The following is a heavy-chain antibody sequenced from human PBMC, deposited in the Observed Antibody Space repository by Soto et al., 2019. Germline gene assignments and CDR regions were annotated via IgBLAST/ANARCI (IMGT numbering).Heavy chain of an antibody. CDR3: DSSVCYYYGMDV. CDR2: IYHSGST. D-gene: IGHD3-22*01. V-gene: IGHV4-4*02. Sequence: PSETLSLTCAVYGGSISSNKWWSWVRQPPGKGLEWIGEIYHSGSTNYNPSLKSRVTISLDKSKNQFSLKLTSVTAADSAVYYYDSSVCYYYGMDVWGQGTTVTVSS. CDR1: GGSISSNKW. J-gene: IGHJ6*02.